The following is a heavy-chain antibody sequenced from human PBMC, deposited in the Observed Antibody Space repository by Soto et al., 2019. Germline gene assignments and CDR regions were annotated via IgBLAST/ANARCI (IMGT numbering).Heavy chain of an antibody. J-gene: IGHJ6*02. CDR1: GYSFTSHA. Sequence: GASVKVSCKASGYSFTSHAMHWVRQAPGQRLEWMGWISAYNGNTNYAQKLQGRVTMTTDTSTSTAYMELRSLRSDDTAVYYCARTGYGTTTDYYYYGMDVWGQGTTVTVSS. CDR2: ISAYNGNT. V-gene: IGHV1-18*01. CDR3: ARTGYGTTTDYYYYGMDV. D-gene: IGHD1-7*01.